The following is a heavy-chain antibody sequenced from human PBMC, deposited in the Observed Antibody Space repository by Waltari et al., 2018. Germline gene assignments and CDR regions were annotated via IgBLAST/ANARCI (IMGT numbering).Heavy chain of an antibody. D-gene: IGHD6-19*01. CDR1: GFTFDDYA. Sequence: EVQLVESGGVVVQPGGSLRLSCAASGFTFDDYAMHWVRQAPGKGLEWVSLISWDGGSTYYADSVKGRFTISGDNSKNSLYLQMNSLRAEDTALYYCAKAYSSGWYYSDYWGQGTLVTVSS. V-gene: IGHV3-43D*03. CDR2: ISWDGGST. J-gene: IGHJ4*02. CDR3: AKAYSSGWYYSDY.